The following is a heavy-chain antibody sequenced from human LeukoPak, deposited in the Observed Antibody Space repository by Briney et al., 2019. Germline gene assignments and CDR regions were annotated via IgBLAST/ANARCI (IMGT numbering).Heavy chain of an antibody. D-gene: IGHD6-13*01. Sequence: SGGSLRLSCAASGFTVSSNYMSWVRQAPGKGLEWVSLIYSGDSTYYADSVKGRFTISRDNSKNTLYLQMNSLRAEDTAVYYCARGHSSSWFCPFDYWGQGTLVTVSS. CDR1: GFTVSSNY. V-gene: IGHV3-66*02. CDR3: ARGHSSSWFCPFDY. J-gene: IGHJ4*02. CDR2: IYSGDST.